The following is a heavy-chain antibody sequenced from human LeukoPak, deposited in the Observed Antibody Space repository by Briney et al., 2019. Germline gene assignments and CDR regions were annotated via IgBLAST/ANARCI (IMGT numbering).Heavy chain of an antibody. V-gene: IGHV1-69*04. J-gene: IGHJ5*02. CDR3: ARDYKGWFGELLSDDWFDP. D-gene: IGHD3-10*01. Sequence: ASVKVSCKASGGTFSSYAISWVRQAPGQGLEWMGRIIPILGIANYAQKFQGRVTITADKSTSTAYMELSSLRSEDTAVYYCARDYKGWFGELLSDDWFDPWGQGTLVTVSS. CDR1: GGTFSSYA. CDR2: IIPILGIA.